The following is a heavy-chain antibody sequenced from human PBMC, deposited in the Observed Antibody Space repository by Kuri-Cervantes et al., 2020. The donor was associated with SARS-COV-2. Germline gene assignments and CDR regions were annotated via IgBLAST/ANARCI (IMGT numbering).Heavy chain of an antibody. CDR3: EKEWPTGDGLCLDS. D-gene: IGHD7-27*01. Sequence: GGSLRLSCTASSFTIYDRFTFDDYTLHWVRQAPGKGLDWVSLITCDGGSTYYADSGMGLFTISRDNSKESLYRQINRLRTEATALYCCEKEWPTGDGLCLDSWGQGTLVTVSS. CDR1: SFTIYDRFTFDDYT. CDR2: ITCDGGST. V-gene: IGHV3-43*01. J-gene: IGHJ4*02.